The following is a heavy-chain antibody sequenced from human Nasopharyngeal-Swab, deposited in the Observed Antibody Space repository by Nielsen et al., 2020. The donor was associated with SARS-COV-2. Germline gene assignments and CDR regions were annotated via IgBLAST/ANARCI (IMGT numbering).Heavy chain of an antibody. CDR2: ISYDGSNK. Sequence: GGSLRLSCAASGFTFSSYGMHWVRQAPGKGLEWVAVISYDGSNKYYADSVKGRFTISRDNSKNTLYLQINSLRAEDTAVHYCAKDRTDMVTGYMDVWGKGTTVTVSS. D-gene: IGHD5-18*01. V-gene: IGHV3-30*18. J-gene: IGHJ6*03. CDR1: GFTFSSYG. CDR3: AKDRTDMVTGYMDV.